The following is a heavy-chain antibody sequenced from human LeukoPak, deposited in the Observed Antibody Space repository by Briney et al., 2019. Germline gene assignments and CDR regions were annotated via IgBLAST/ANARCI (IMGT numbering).Heavy chain of an antibody. CDR2: IYTSGST. D-gene: IGHD3-10*01. Sequence: PSETPSLTCTVSGGSISSYYWSWIRQPAGKGLEWIGRIYTSGSTNYNPSLKSRVTMSVDTSKNQFSLKLSSVTAADTAVYYCARAKGPVRGSRDAFDIWGQGTMVTVSS. V-gene: IGHV4-4*07. J-gene: IGHJ3*02. CDR1: GGSISSYY. CDR3: ARAKGPVRGSRDAFDI.